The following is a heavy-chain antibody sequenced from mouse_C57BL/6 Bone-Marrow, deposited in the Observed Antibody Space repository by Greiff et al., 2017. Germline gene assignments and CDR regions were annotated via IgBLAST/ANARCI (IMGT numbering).Heavy chain of an antibody. Sequence: VQLKESGAELVRPGASVTLSCKASGYTFTDYEMHWVKQTPVHGLEWIGAIDPVTGGTAYNQKFKGQVTLSADKSSSTAYMELRSLTSEDSGVYYCTRRVTDTGLAYWGQGTLVTVSA. V-gene: IGHV1-15*01. CDR2: IDPVTGGT. J-gene: IGHJ3*01. CDR3: TRRVTDTGLAY. CDR1: GYTFTDYE. D-gene: IGHD2-1*01.